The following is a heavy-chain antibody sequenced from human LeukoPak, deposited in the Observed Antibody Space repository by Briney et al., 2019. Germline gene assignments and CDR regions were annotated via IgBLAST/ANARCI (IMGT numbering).Heavy chain of an antibody. J-gene: IGHJ4*02. V-gene: IGHV3-30*02. D-gene: IGHD5-18*01. Sequence: GGSLRLSCAASGFTFSSYGMHWVRQAPGKGLEWVAVIRYDGSNKYYADSVKGRFTISRDNSKNTLYLQMNSLRAEDTAVYYCARAPGYSLEEWYFDYWGQGTLVTVSS. CDR3: ARAPGYSLEEWYFDY. CDR2: IRYDGSNK. CDR1: GFTFSSYG.